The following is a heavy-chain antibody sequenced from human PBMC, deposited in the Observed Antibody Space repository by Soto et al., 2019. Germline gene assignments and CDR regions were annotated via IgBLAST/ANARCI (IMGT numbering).Heavy chain of an antibody. CDR3: ATRIGGGYFDS. CDR1: GFTFSSYA. CDR2: ISGSGGST. Sequence: GGSLRLSCAASGFTFSSYAMNWVRQAPGKGLEWVSAISGSGGSTFYADSVKGRFTISRDNSKNTLYLQMNSLRVEDTAVYYCATRIGGGYFDSWGQGTLVTVSS. J-gene: IGHJ4*02. V-gene: IGHV3-23*01. D-gene: IGHD3-10*01.